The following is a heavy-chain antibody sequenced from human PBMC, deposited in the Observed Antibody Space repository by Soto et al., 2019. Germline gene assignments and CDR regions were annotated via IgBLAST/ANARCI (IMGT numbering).Heavy chain of an antibody. Sequence: SQTLSLTCAITGDSVSSDITSWNWIRQSPSRGLEWLGRTYYRSKWFHDYAASVKSRITINPDTSKNQFSLELNSMTPEDTAVYYCARGNALDVWGQGTVVTVSS. CDR3: ARGNALDV. J-gene: IGHJ3*01. CDR2: TYYRSKWFH. CDR1: GDSVSSDITS. V-gene: IGHV6-1*01. D-gene: IGHD3-10*01.